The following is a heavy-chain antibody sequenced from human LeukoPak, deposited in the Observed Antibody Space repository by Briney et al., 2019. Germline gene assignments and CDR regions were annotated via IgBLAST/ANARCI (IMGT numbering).Heavy chain of an antibody. CDR1: GFTFSSCN. CDR2: IKQDGSEK. Sequence: GGSLRLSCAASGFTFSSCNMNWVRQAPGKGLEWVANIKQDGSEKYYVDSVKGRFTISRDNAKNSLYLQMNSLRAEDTAVYYCARDSGQTYYDILTGYWYYYYMDVWGKGTTVTISS. V-gene: IGHV3-7*01. J-gene: IGHJ6*03. CDR3: ARDSGQTYYDILTGYWYYYYMDV. D-gene: IGHD3-9*01.